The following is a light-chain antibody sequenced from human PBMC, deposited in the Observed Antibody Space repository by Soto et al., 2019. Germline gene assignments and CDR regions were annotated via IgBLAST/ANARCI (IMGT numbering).Light chain of an antibody. CDR2: DNN. CDR1: SSNIGAGYA. J-gene: IGLJ2*01. Sequence: QSVLTQPPSVSGAPGQRVTISCTGSSSNIGAGYAVHWYQQLPGTAPKLLISDNNNRPSGVPDRFSGSKSGTSASLAITGHQAEDEADYYCQSYDNSHDWDVVFGGGTKLTVL. CDR3: QSYDNSHDWDVV. V-gene: IGLV1-40*01.